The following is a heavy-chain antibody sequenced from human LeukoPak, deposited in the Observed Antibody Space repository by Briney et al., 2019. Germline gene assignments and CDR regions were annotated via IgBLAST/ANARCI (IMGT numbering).Heavy chain of an antibody. J-gene: IGHJ4*02. V-gene: IGHV4-59*01. CDR2: IYHTEST. Sequence: PSETLSLTCSVSGGPITDDYWSWIRQPPGKGLEWIGYIYHTESTNYSPSLKSRVTMSVDASRSHFSLKLVSVPPADTAVYYCARDRGTTGYYSLDSWGPGILVTVSS. D-gene: IGHD5-12*01. CDR3: ARDRGTTGYYSLDS. CDR1: GGPITDDY.